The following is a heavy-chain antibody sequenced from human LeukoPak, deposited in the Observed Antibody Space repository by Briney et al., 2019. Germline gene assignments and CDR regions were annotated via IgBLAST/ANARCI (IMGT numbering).Heavy chain of an antibody. Sequence: SETLSLTCTVSGGSISTSNYYWGWIRQPPGKGLEWFGYVYDSGTTNYNPSLKSRVTISVDTSKNQFSLKLSSVTAADTAVYYCARVSWFPGTSYYYMDVWGKGTTVTVSS. J-gene: IGHJ6*03. CDR2: VYDSGTT. CDR1: GGSISTSNYY. CDR3: ARVSWFPGTSYYYMDV. V-gene: IGHV4-61*05. D-gene: IGHD1-1*01.